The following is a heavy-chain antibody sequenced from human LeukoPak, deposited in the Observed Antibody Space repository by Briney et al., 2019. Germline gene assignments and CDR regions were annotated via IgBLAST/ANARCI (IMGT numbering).Heavy chain of an antibody. CDR3: ARRSGRTVTRYFDL. V-gene: IGHV4-59*12. D-gene: IGHD4-17*01. CDR2: IYYSGST. J-gene: IGHJ2*01. Sequence: SETLSLTCTVSGGSISSYYWSWIRQPPGKGLEWIGYIYYSGSTNYNPSLKSRVTISVDRSKNEFSLILNSVTAADTAVYYCARRSGRTVTRYFDLWGRGTLVTVSS. CDR1: GGSISSYY.